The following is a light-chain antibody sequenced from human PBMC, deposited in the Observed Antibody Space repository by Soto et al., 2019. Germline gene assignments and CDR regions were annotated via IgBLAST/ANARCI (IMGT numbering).Light chain of an antibody. CDR2: GAS. J-gene: IGKJ1*01. Sequence: DIVLTQSPGTLSLSPGERATLSCRASQSVSSNFLAWYQQKPGQAPRLLISGASSRATGITDRFSSSGAGTDFTLTISRLEPEDFAVYYCQQYGNSPRTFGQGTKVEIK. CDR1: QSVSSNF. V-gene: IGKV3-20*01. CDR3: QQYGNSPRT.